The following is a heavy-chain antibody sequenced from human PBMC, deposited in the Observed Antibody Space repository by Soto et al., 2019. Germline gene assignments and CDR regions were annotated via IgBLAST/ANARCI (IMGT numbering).Heavy chain of an antibody. CDR1: GDSISSFY. Sequence: QVQLQESGPGLMKPSETLSLTCTVSGDSISSFYWTWIRQPPGKGLEWVGYIFSSGSTNYNPSLKSRVTISVDTSENQFSLKLTSVTAADTAVYYCARVGYCSSTPCWPIGYFEYWGQGTLVTVSS. CDR3: ARVGYCSSTPCWPIGYFEY. CDR2: IFSSGST. D-gene: IGHD2-2*01. J-gene: IGHJ4*02. V-gene: IGHV4-59*01.